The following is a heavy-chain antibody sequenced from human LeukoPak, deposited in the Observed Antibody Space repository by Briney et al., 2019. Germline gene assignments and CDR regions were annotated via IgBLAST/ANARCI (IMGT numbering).Heavy chain of an antibody. Sequence: WASVKVSCKASGGTSNNHAISWVRQAPGQGLEWMGRIIPNLGTTNRAQNFQDRVTLTADKSTNTAYMELTSLTSDDTAVYYCATTNDGGGYQWGDFFDFWGQGTLVTVSS. V-gene: IGHV1-69*04. CDR3: ATTNDGGGYQWGDFFDF. D-gene: IGHD3-22*01. CDR2: IIPNLGTT. CDR1: GGTSNNHA. J-gene: IGHJ4*02.